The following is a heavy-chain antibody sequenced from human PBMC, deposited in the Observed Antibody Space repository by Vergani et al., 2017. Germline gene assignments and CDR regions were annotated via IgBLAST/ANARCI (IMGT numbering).Heavy chain of an antibody. CDR3: ARDFGGEWYFDL. Sequence: QVQLQESGPGLVKPSQTLSLTCSFSGGSLDIHSQTWGWIRQPAGEGLEWIGYVFRNGNVNYNPSFNFRVAIDTSNNELSLRVTSVTAADTAVYYCARDFGGEWYFDLWGRGATVTVSS. D-gene: IGHD4-23*01. V-gene: IGHV4-61*02. J-gene: IGHJ2*01. CDR1: GGSLDIHSQT. CDR2: VFRNGNV.